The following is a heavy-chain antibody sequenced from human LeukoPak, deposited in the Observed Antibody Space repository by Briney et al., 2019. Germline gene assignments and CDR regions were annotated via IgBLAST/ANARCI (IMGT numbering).Heavy chain of an antibody. D-gene: IGHD3-9*01. CDR1: GYTFTSYD. J-gene: IGHJ4*02. Sequence: SVKVSCKASGYTFTSYDINWVRQATGQGLEWMGGIIPIFGTANYAQKFQGRITITADESTSTAYMELSSLRSEDTAVYYCARARYFDWLFDYWGQGTLVTVSS. CDR3: ARARYFDWLFDY. V-gene: IGHV1-69*13. CDR2: IIPIFGTA.